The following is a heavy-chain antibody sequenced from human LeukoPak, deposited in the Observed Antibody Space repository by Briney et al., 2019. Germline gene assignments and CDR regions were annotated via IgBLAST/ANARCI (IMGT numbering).Heavy chain of an antibody. D-gene: IGHD5-24*01. CDR2: SSSSSSYI. CDR3: ARDAGEMANRFFDY. CDR1: GFTFSSYS. V-gene: IGHV3-21*01. Sequence: PGGSLRLSCAASGFTFSSYSMNWVRQAPGKGLEWVSSSSSSSSYIYYADSVEGRFTISRDNAKNSLYLQMNSLRAEDTVVYYCARDAGEMANRFFDYWGQGTLVTVSS. J-gene: IGHJ4*02.